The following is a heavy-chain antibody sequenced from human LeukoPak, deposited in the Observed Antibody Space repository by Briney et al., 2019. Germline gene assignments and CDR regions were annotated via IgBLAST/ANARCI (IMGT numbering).Heavy chain of an antibody. CDR1: GGSISSSSYY. J-gene: IGHJ4*02. D-gene: IGHD5-18*01. CDR3: ARTRYSYGFDY. CDR2: IYYSGST. Sequence: SETLSLTCTVSGGSISSSSYYWSWIRQPPGKGLEWIGYIYYSGSTNYNPSLKSRVTISVDTSKNQFSLKLSSVTAADTAVYYCARTRYSYGFDYWGQGTLVTVSS. V-gene: IGHV4-61*01.